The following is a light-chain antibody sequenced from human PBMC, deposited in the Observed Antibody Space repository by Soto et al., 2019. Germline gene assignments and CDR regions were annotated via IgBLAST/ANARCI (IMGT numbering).Light chain of an antibody. CDR2: SAS. CDR3: PQSGISPLT. V-gene: IGKV3-20*01. Sequence: EIVLTQFPGTLSLSPGERATLSCRASQCLHSNFLVWYQQKQGQAPRLLISSASRRATGIPDRFSGSGAGTDFTSTISRLDPEDCAVYYCPQSGISPLTFGPGTRVDVK. CDR1: QCLHSNF. J-gene: IGKJ3*01.